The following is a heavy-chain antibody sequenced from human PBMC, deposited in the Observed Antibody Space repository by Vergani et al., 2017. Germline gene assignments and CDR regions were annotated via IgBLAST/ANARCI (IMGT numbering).Heavy chain of an antibody. D-gene: IGHD3-10*01. V-gene: IGHV1-3*01. J-gene: IGHJ5*02. CDR2: INAGNGNT. CDR1: GYTLTELS. CDR3: ARGPTMVRGVNWFDP. Sequence: QVQLVQSGAEVKKPGASVKVSCKVSGYTLTELSMHWVRQAPGKGLEWMGWINAGNGNTKYSQKFQGRVTITRDTSASTAYMELSSLRSEDTAVYYCARGPTMVRGVNWFDPWGQGTLVTVSS.